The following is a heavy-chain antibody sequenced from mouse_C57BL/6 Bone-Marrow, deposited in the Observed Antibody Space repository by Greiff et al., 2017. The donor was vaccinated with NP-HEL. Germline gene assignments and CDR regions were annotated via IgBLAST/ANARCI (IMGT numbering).Heavy chain of an antibody. J-gene: IGHJ2*01. CDR1: GFNIKDDY. Sequence: EVQLVESGAELVRPGASVKLSCTASGFNIKDDYMHWVKQRPEQGLEWIGWIDPENGDTEYASKFQGKATITADTSSNTAYLQLSSLTSEDTAVYYCTITTVVDFDYWGQGTTLTVSS. CDR2: IDPENGDT. V-gene: IGHV14-4*01. D-gene: IGHD1-1*01. CDR3: TITTVVDFDY.